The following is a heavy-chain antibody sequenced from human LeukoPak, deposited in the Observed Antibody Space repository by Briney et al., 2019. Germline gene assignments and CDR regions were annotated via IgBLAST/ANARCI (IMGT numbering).Heavy chain of an antibody. CDR1: GFTFSSDW. CDR2: IKEDGSAT. J-gene: IGHJ4*02. Sequence: PGGSLRLSCAASGFTFSSDWMIWLRQAPEKGLEWVANIKEDGSATYYVDSVKGRFTISRDNSKNTVYLQMNSLRVEDTAIYYCTKALYGGNDYWGQGTLVTVSS. V-gene: IGHV3-7*03. D-gene: IGHD4-23*01. CDR3: TKALYGGNDY.